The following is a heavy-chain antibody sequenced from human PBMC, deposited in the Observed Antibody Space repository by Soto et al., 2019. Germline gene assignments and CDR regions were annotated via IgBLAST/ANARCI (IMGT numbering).Heavy chain of an antibody. CDR1: GDSVSSNNW. V-gene: IGHV4-4*02. D-gene: IGHD2-2*01. CDR3: MLGNAGRFDP. Sequence: QVQLQESGPGLVKPSGTLSLTCAVSGDSVSSNNWWSWVRQPPGKGLEWIGEIFQSGSTNYNPSLKSRVTISLDKSKNQISLELTSVTAADTAVYYCMLGNAGRFDPWGQGGLVIVSS. CDR2: IFQSGST. J-gene: IGHJ5*02.